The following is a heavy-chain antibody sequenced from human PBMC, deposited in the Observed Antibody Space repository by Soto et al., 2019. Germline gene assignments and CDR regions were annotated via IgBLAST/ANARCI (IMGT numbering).Heavy chain of an antibody. CDR1: GGSMSNYS. J-gene: IGHJ5*02. V-gene: IGHV4-59*01. Sequence: QVQLQESGPGLVKPSETLSLTCTVSGGSMSNYSWSWIRQPPGKGLEWIGYIYYSGTTNYNPSLNSRVTLSVDTPNKQFSLNLTSVTAADTAVYFCARLPGPEYYSWFDPWGQGTLVTVS. D-gene: IGHD2-15*01. CDR3: ARLPGPEYYSWFDP. CDR2: IYYSGTT.